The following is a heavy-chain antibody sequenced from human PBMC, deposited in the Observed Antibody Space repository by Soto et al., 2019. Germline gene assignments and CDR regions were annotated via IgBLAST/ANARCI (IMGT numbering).Heavy chain of an antibody. D-gene: IGHD1-20*01. CDR2: INAGNGNT. J-gene: IGHJ4*02. CDR1: GYTFTSYA. CDR3: ARGITLPTPLDY. V-gene: IGHV1-3*01. Sequence: ASVKVSCKASGYTFTSYAMHWVRQAPGQRLEWMGWINAGNGNTKYSQKFQGRVTITGDTSASTAYMELSSLRSDDTAVYYCARGITLPTPLDYWGQGTLVTVSS.